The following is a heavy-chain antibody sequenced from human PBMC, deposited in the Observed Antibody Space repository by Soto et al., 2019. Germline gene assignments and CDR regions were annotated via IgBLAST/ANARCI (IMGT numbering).Heavy chain of an antibody. Sequence: EVQLVESGGGVVRPGGSLRLACAASGFSLDEYGMSWVRQAPGKGLEWVSGMHRNGGSTGYADAVKGRFAMSRDDAKNSLCLQMTSLRAGDTAFCYCARDHRWGYGYGDYGECWGHGTLVTVSS. V-gene: IGHV3-20*04. CDR1: GFSLDEYG. D-gene: IGHD4-17*01. J-gene: IGHJ4*01. CDR2: MHRNGGST. CDR3: ARDHRWGYGYGDYGEC.